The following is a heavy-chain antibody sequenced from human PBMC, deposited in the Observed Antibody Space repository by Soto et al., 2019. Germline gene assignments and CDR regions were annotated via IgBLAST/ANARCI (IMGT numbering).Heavy chain of an antibody. CDR2: ISGSGGST. Sequence: GGSLRLSCAASGFTFSSYAMSWVRQAPGKGLEWVSAISGSGGSTYYADSVKGRFTISGDNSKNTLYLQMNSLRAEDTAVYYCAKDQSRARLAPDYWGQGTLVTVSS. CDR1: GFTFSSYA. CDR3: AKDQSRARLAPDY. J-gene: IGHJ4*02. V-gene: IGHV3-23*01. D-gene: IGHD6-19*01.